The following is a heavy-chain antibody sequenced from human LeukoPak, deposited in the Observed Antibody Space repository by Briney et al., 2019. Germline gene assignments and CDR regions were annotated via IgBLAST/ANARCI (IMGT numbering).Heavy chain of an antibody. CDR1: GFTVSSNY. V-gene: IGHV3-66*04. J-gene: IGHJ4*02. D-gene: IGHD6-19*01. CDR3: AKRISSGWSYYFDY. Sequence: GGSLRLSCAVSGFTVSSNYMNWVRQAPGKGLEWVSVISNGGATYHADSVKGRFIISTDNFKNTLYLQMNRLRAEDTAVYYCAKRISSGWSYYFDYWGQGTLVTVSS. CDR2: ISNGGAT.